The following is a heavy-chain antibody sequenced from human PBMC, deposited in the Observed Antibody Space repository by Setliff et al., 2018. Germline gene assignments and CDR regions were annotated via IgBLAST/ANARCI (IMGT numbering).Heavy chain of an antibody. D-gene: IGHD2-2*01. CDR1: GITFTSYA. CDR2: ISGSGDNT. V-gene: IGHV3-23*01. Sequence: PGGSLRLSCVASGITFTSYAMSWVRQAPGKGLEWVSGISGSGDNTYYADSVKGRFTISRDSSKNTVYLQMNSLRAEDTAVYYCAKGRSSTTSCYNYWGQGTLVTVSS. CDR3: AKGRSSTTSCYNY. J-gene: IGHJ4*02.